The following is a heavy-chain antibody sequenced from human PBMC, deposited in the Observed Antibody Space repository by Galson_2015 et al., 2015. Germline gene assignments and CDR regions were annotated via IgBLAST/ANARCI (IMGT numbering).Heavy chain of an antibody. J-gene: IGHJ4*02. CDR2: ISSSSSYI. CDR3: AATYYDYVWGSLPGDY. V-gene: IGHV3-21*01. CDR1: GFTFSSYS. Sequence: SLRLSCAASGFTFSSYSMNWVRQAPGKGLEWVSSISSSSSYIYYADSVKGRFTISRDNAKNSLYLQMNSLRAEDTAVYYCAATYYDYVWGSLPGDYWGQGTLVTVSS. D-gene: IGHD3-16*01.